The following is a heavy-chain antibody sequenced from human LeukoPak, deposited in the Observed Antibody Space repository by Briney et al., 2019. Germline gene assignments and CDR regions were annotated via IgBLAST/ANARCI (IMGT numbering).Heavy chain of an antibody. CDR2: ISSSGNYI. J-gene: IGHJ4*02. V-gene: IGHV3-21*01. CDR3: AKDLSAYSSGWYVIGY. D-gene: IGHD6-19*01. CDR1: GFTFSVYS. Sequence: PGGSLRLSCAASGFTFSVYSMNWARQAPGKGLEWVSSISSSGNYIYYADSLKGRFTISRDNSKNTLYLQMNSLRAEDTAVYYCAKDLSAYSSGWYVIGYWGQGTLVTVSS.